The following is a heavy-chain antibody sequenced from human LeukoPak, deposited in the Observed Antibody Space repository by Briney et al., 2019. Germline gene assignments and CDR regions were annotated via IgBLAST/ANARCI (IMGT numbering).Heavy chain of an antibody. CDR1: GYTFTSYG. Sequence: GASVKVSCKASGYTFTSYGISWVRQAPGQGLEWMGWISAYNGNTNYAQKLQGRVTMTTDTSTSTAYMELRSLRSDDTAAYYCARDREPYYYGSGSLSLGMDPWGQGTLVTVSS. V-gene: IGHV1-18*04. CDR2: ISAYNGNT. D-gene: IGHD3-10*01. CDR3: ARDREPYYYGSGSLSLGMDP. J-gene: IGHJ5*02.